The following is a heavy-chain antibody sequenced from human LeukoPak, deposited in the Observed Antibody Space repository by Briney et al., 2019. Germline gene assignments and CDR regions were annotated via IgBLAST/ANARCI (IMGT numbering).Heavy chain of an antibody. V-gene: IGHV3-23*01. D-gene: IGHD7-27*01. Sequence: PGGSLRLSCAASGFTFDDYTMSWVRQAPGKGLEWVSGIGASGSHTYFADSVKGRFSISRDNSKNTVYLQMNSLRAGDTALYFCARDLSSLGLDDWGQGTLVTVSS. CDR3: ARDLSSLGLDD. CDR2: IGASGSHT. CDR1: GFTFDDYT. J-gene: IGHJ4*02.